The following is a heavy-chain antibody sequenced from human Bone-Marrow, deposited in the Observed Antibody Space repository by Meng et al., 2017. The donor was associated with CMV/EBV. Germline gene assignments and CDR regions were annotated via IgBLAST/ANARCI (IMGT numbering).Heavy chain of an antibody. Sequence: GESLKISCAASGFTFSDYYMSWVRQAPGKGLEWVSRINSDGTSTSYADSVKGRLTIYRDNAKNTAYLQMNSLRADDTAVYYCARSKVTHDYWGQGTLVTVSS. V-gene: IGHV3-74*01. CDR2: INSDGTST. CDR3: ARSKVTHDY. CDR1: GFTFSDYY. D-gene: IGHD4-11*01. J-gene: IGHJ4*02.